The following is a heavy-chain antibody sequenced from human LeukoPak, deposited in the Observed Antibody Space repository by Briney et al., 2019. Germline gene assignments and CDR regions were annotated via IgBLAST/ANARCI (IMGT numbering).Heavy chain of an antibody. V-gene: IGHV1-2*02. CDR3: ATYGDYGPYNWFDP. Sequence: ASVKVSCKASGYTFTSYYMHWVRQAPGQGLEWMGWINPNSGGTNYAQKFQGRVTMTRDTSISTAYMELSRLRSDDTAVYYCATYGDYGPYNWFDPWGQGTLVTVSS. CDR1: GYTFTSYY. D-gene: IGHD4-17*01. J-gene: IGHJ5*02. CDR2: INPNSGGT.